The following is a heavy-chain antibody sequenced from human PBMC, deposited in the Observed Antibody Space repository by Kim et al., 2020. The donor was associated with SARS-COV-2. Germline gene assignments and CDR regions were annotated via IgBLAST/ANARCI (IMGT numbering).Heavy chain of an antibody. Sequence: GESLKISCKGSGYSFTSYWISWVRQMPGKGLEWMGRIDPSDSYTNYSPSFQGHVTISADKSISTAYLQWSSLKASDTAMYYCARHEDIVVDLYPGYYGMDVWGQGTTVTVSS. CDR1: GYSFTSYW. CDR2: IDPSDSYT. J-gene: IGHJ6*02. CDR3: ARHEDIVVDLYPGYYGMDV. D-gene: IGHD2-15*01. V-gene: IGHV5-10-1*01.